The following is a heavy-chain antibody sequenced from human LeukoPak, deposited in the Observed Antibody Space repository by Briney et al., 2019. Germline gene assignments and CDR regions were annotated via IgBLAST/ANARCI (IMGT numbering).Heavy chain of an antibody. CDR3: AREFVGQGFDY. CDR2: ISAYNGNT. Sequence: GASVKVSCKASGGTFSSYAISWVRQAPGQGLEWMGWISAYNGNTNYAQKLQGRVTMTTDTSTSTAYMELRSLRSDDTAVYYCAREFVGQGFDYWGQGTLVTVSS. CDR1: GGTFSSYA. V-gene: IGHV1-18*01. D-gene: IGHD3-10*01. J-gene: IGHJ4*02.